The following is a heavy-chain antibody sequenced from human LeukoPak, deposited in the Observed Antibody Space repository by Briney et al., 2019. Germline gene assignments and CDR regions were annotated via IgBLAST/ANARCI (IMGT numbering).Heavy chain of an antibody. Sequence: ASVKVSCKASGYTFTSYGISWVRQAPGQGLEWMGWISAYNGNTNYAQKLQGRVTMTTDTSTSTAYMELRSLRSDDTAVYYCARGTLGYCSGGSCPNYWGQGTLVTVSS. D-gene: IGHD2-15*01. J-gene: IGHJ4*02. CDR3: ARGTLGYCSGGSCPNY. V-gene: IGHV1-18*01. CDR2: ISAYNGNT. CDR1: GYTFTSYG.